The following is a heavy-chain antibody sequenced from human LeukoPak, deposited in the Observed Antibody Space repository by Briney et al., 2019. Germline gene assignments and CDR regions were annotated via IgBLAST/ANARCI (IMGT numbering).Heavy chain of an antibody. CDR3: ARGQIVVVVAATFNWFDP. J-gene: IGHJ5*02. V-gene: IGHV4-59*12. CDR2: IYYSGST. D-gene: IGHD2-15*01. Sequence: SKTLSLTCTVSGGSISSYYWSWIRQPPGKGLEWIGYIYYSGSTNYNPSLKSRVTISVDTSKNQFSLKLSSVTAADTAVYYCARGQIVVVVAATFNWFDPWGQGTLVTVSS. CDR1: GGSISSYY.